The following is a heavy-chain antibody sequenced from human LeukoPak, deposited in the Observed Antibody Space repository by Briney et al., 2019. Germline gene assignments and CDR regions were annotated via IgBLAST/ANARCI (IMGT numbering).Heavy chain of an antibody. CDR3: ARGRFPASSSPNFDY. Sequence: GASVKVSCKASGYTFTSYDINWGRQATGQGLEWMGWMNPNSGNTGYAQKFQGRVTMTRNTSISTAYMELSSLRSEDTAVYYCARGRFPASSSPNFDYWGQGTLVTVSS. CDR1: GYTFTSYD. J-gene: IGHJ4*02. V-gene: IGHV1-8*01. CDR2: MNPNSGNT. D-gene: IGHD6-6*01.